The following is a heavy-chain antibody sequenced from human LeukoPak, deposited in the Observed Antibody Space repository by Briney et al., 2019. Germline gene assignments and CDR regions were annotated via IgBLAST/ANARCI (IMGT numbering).Heavy chain of an antibody. J-gene: IGHJ4*02. D-gene: IGHD6-19*01. CDR1: GYTFTNYR. CDR3: ARPSCYHSSGWYFDY. CDR2: IFPGDSDT. V-gene: IGHV5-51*01. Sequence: GESLKISCKGSGYTFTNYRIGWVRQMPGKGLEWMGIIFPGDSDTTYSPSFQGQVTISADKSISTAYLQWSSLKASDTAMYYCARPSCYHSSGWYFDYWGQGTRVTVSS.